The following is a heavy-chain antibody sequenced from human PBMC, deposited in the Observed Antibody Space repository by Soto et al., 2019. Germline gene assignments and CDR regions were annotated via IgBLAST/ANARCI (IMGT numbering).Heavy chain of an antibody. Sequence: QVHLVQSGAEVKKPGSSGKVSCKASGGPFSNDIITWVRQAPGQGLEWMGGIIPLLSTSTYAKKFQGMLTITADRSSGRAYMELNSLRSEDTAVYYCARDSPIGSTFSGYDAIDYWGQGTLITVSS. CDR1: GGPFSNDI. CDR3: ARDSPIGSTFSGYDAIDY. CDR2: IIPLLSTS. J-gene: IGHJ4*02. V-gene: IGHV1-69*08. D-gene: IGHD5-12*01.